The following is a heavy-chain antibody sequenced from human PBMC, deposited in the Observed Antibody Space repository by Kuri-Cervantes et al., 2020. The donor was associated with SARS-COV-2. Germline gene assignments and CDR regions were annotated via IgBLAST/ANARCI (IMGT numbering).Heavy chain of an antibody. CDR3: ARDGLLRFLEWLFMYYFDY. Sequence: GGSLRLSCAVSGFTFTSHAMHWVRQAPGKGLEWVAVISYDGSNKYYADSVKGRFTISRDNSKNTLYLQMNSLRAEDTAVYYCARDGLLRFLEWLFMYYFDYWGQGTLVTVSS. J-gene: IGHJ4*02. CDR2: ISYDGSNK. CDR1: GFTFTSHA. D-gene: IGHD3-3*01. V-gene: IGHV3-30-3*01.